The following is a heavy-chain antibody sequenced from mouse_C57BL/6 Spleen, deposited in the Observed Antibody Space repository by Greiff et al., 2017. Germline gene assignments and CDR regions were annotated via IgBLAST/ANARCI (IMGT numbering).Heavy chain of an antibody. Sequence: VQLQQPGAELVKPGASVKMSCKASGYTFTSYWITWVKQRPGQGLAWIGDIYPGSGSTNYNEKFKSKATRTVDTSSSTAYMQLSSLTSEDYAVYYCARSIYYDYDVGAMDYWGQGTSVTVSS. CDR2: IYPGSGST. J-gene: IGHJ4*01. D-gene: IGHD2-4*01. V-gene: IGHV1-55*01. CDR1: GYTFTSYW. CDR3: ARSIYYDYDVGAMDY.